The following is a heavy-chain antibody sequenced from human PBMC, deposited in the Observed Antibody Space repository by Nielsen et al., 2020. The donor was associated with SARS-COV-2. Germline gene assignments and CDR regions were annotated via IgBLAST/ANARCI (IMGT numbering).Heavy chain of an antibody. CDR2: IYYSGST. J-gene: IGHJ4*02. V-gene: IGHV4-59*08. D-gene: IGHD3-16*01. Sequence: SETLSLTCTVSGGSISSYYWSWIRQPPGKGLEWIGYIYYSGSTNYNPSLKSRVTISVDTSKNQFSLKLSSVTAADTAVYYCASIRSFDYLWGIFPNWGPGTLVTVSS. CDR1: GGSISSYY. CDR3: ASIRSFDYLWGIFPN.